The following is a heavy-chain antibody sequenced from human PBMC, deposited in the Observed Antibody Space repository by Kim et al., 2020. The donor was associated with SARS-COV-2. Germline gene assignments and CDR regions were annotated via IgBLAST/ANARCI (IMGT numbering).Heavy chain of an antibody. D-gene: IGHD2-21*02. CDR2: ISSSSSYI. CDR1: GFTFSSYS. Sequence: GGSLRLSCAASGFTFSSYSMNWVRQAPGKGLEWVSSISSSSSYIYYADSVKGRFTISRDNAKNSLYLQMNSLRAEDTAVYYCARDASAYCGGDCPFKDYYGMDVWGQGTTVTVSS. J-gene: IGHJ6*02. V-gene: IGHV3-21*01. CDR3: ARDASAYCGGDCPFKDYYGMDV.